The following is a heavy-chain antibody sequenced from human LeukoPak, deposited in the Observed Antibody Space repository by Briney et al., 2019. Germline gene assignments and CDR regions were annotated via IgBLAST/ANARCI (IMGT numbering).Heavy chain of an antibody. J-gene: IGHJ4*02. Sequence: PGGSLRLSCAASGFTFRSYGMHWVPHAPDRGLAWVPFIRYDGNSNYYADSVKGRFILSRDNSRSTLYLQMNSLRAEDTAVYYCAKEEVISGNHGVYFDYWGQGTLVTVSS. V-gene: IGHV3-30*02. CDR2: IRYDGNSN. CDR3: AKEEVISGNHGVYFDY. CDR1: GFTFRSYG. D-gene: IGHD3-22*01.